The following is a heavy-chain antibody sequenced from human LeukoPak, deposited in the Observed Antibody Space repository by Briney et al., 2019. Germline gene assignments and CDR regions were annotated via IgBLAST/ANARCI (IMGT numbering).Heavy chain of an antibody. D-gene: IGHD2-2*01. J-gene: IGHJ4*02. CDR2: ISAYNHNT. Sequence: VSVKVSCKASGYSFINFGLSWVRQAPGQGLEWMGWISAYNHNTNYAQKFQGRVTMTIDTSTTTVYMELRSLRSDDTAIYYCARDLMYCDTMSCYDGDFDYWGQGTPVTVSS. V-gene: IGHV1-18*01. CDR1: GYSFINFG. CDR3: ARDLMYCDTMSCYDGDFDY.